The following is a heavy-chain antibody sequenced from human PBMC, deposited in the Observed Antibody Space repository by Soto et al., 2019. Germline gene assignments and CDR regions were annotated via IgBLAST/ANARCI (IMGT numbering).Heavy chain of an antibody. CDR1: SGSISSSNW. V-gene: IGHV4-4*02. CDR3: ARDRVGYRRHRSYYMDV. J-gene: IGHJ6*03. Sequence: PSETLSLTCAVSSGSISSSNWWRWVRQPPGKGLEWIGEIYHSGSTNYNPSLKSRVTISVDKSKNQFSLKLSSVTAADTAVYYCARDRVGYRRHRSYYMDVWGKGTTVTVSS. D-gene: IGHD5-18*01. CDR2: IYHSGST.